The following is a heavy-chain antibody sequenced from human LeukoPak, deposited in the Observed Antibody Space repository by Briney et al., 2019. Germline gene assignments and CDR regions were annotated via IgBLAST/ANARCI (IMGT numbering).Heavy chain of an antibody. D-gene: IGHD2-2*01. CDR2: ISWNSGSI. J-gene: IGHJ4*02. CDR3: AKSLVVVPAGPTFDY. CDR1: GFTFSSYA. Sequence: GRSLRLSCAASGFTFSSYAMHWVRQAPGKGLEWVSGISWNSGSIGYADSVKGRFTISRDNAKNSLYLQMNSLRAEDTALYYCAKSLVVVPAGPTFDYWGQGTLVTVSS. V-gene: IGHV3-9*01.